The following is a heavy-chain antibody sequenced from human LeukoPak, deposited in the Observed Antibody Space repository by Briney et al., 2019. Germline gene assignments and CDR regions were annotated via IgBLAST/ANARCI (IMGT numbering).Heavy chain of an antibody. CDR3: ASLGRSGYYYETKIRNYYYYGMDV. CDR2: ISWNSGSM. V-gene: IGHV3-9*01. Sequence: GGSLRLSCAASGFTFDDYAMHWVRQAPGKGLEWVSGISWNSGSMDYADSVKGRFTISRDNAKNSLYLQMNSLRAEDTAVYYCASLGRSGYYYETKIRNYYYYGMDVWGQGTTVTVSS. CDR1: GFTFDDYA. D-gene: IGHD3-22*01. J-gene: IGHJ6*02.